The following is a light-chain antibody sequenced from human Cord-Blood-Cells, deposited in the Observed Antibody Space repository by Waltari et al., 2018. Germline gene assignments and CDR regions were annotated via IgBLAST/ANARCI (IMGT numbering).Light chain of an antibody. CDR3: CSYAGSSTYVV. J-gene: IGLJ2*01. CDR2: EGS. CDR1: SSDVGSYNL. Sequence: LTQPASVSGSPGQSITISCTGTSSDVGSYNLVSWYQQHPGKAPKLMIYEGSKRPSGVSNRFSGSKSGNTASLTISGLQAEDEADYYCCSYAGSSTYVVFGGGTKLTVL. V-gene: IGLV2-23*01.